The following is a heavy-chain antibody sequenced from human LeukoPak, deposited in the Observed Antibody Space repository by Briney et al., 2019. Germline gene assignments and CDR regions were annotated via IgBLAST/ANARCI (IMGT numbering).Heavy chain of an antibody. J-gene: IGHJ4*02. CDR1: GFTFSSYE. D-gene: IGHD3-22*01. CDR2: ISVSCGST. CDR3: AKSNYFDSGGYYFFDY. Sequence: GGSLRLSCAASGFTFSSYEINWVRQAPGKGLEWVSGISVSCGSTNYADSVKGRFTISRDNSKNTLYLQMNSLRAEDTAVYYCAKSNYFDSGGYYFFDYWGQGTLVTVSS. V-gene: IGHV3-23*01.